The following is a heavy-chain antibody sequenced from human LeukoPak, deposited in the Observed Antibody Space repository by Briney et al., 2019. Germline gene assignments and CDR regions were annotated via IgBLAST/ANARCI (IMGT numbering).Heavy chain of an antibody. CDR1: GGSISDYY. D-gene: IGHD6-19*01. Sequence: SENLSLTCTVSGGSISDYYWTWTRRPPGKGLEWIGYTHYSGSTSYNPSLKSQVTISLDMSTKQFSLRMSSVTAADTATYYCASESVALAGIDYWGQGTLVTVSS. J-gene: IGHJ4*02. CDR3: ASESVALAGIDY. CDR2: THYSGST. V-gene: IGHV4-59*08.